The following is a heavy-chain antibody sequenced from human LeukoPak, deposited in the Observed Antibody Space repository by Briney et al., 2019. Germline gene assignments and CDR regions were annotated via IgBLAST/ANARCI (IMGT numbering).Heavy chain of an antibody. CDR3: ASQTYYYGSGSAPDAFDI. D-gene: IGHD3-10*01. CDR2: IYPGDSDT. CDR1: GYTFTSYW. V-gene: IGHV5-51*01. Sequence: GESLKISCKASGYTFTSYWIGWVRQMPGKGLEWMGIIYPGDSDTRYSPSFQGQVTISADKSISTAYLQWSSLKASDTAMYYCASQTYYYGSGSAPDAFDIWGQGTMVTVSS. J-gene: IGHJ3*02.